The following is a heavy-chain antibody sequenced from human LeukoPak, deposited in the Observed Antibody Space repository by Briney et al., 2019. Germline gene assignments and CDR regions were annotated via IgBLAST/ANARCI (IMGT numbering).Heavy chain of an antibody. Sequence: GGSLRLSCAASGFTFSSYAMSWVRQAPGKGLEWVGRIRSKTDGGTTDYAAPVKGRFSISRDDSKSTLFLQMNSLKTEDTAVYYCTTAGTSLNYWGQGTLVTVSS. J-gene: IGHJ4*02. V-gene: IGHV3-15*01. CDR1: GFTFSSYA. CDR2: IRSKTDGGTT. CDR3: TTAGTSLNY.